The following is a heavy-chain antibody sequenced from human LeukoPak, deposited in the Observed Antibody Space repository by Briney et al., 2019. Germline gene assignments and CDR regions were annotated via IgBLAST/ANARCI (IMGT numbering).Heavy chain of an antibody. CDR2: INPNSGGT. D-gene: IGHD2-2*02. J-gene: IGHJ5*02. CDR1: GYTVTGYY. CDR3: ARDLNIVVVPAAIGEVFDP. Sequence: ASVKVSCKASGYTVTGYYMHWVRQAPGQGLEWMGWINPNSGGTNYAQKFQGRVTMTRDTSISTAYMELSRLRSDDTAVYYCARDLNIVVVPAAIGEVFDPWGQGTLVTVSS. V-gene: IGHV1-2*02.